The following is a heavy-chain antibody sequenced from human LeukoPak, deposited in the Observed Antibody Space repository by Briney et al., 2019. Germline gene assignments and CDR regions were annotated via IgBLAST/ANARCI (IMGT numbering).Heavy chain of an antibody. J-gene: IGHJ4*02. CDR1: GYTFTSYY. V-gene: IGHV1-46*01. CDR3: ARGSPVAASY. CDR2: INSRGGST. Sequence: ASVKVSCKASGYTFTSYYMHWVRQAPGQGLGWMGIINSRGGSTSYAQKFQGSVTITRDTSTSTVYIELNSLRPEDAAGYYCARGSPVAASYSGQGTLVTLSS. D-gene: IGHD2-15*01.